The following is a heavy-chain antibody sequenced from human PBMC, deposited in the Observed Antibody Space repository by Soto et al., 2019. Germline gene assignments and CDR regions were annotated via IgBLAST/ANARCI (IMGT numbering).Heavy chain of an antibody. V-gene: IGHV1-69*13. CDR2: IVPIYRTA. Sequence: GASVKVYCKAAGGTYSSYRINWVRQAPGQGLEWVGGIVPIYRTADYAQKFQGRVTITADESARTSYMELRSLKSQDTAVYYCVRDSGAKLSSSWGQGTLVIVSS. J-gene: IGHJ4*02. CDR3: VRDSGAKLSSS. D-gene: IGHD6-13*01. CDR1: GGTYSSYR.